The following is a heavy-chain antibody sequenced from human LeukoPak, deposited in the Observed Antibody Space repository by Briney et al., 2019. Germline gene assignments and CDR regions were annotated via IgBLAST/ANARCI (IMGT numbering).Heavy chain of an antibody. CDR3: ARDKAPGPYYFDY. CDR1: GYTFTSYG. Sequence: GASVKVSCKASGYTFTSYGISWVRQAPGGGLEWMGWISGYNGNTNYAQKFQGRVAMTTDTSTRTAYMELRSLGSDDTAVYYCARDKAPGPYYFDYWGQGTLVTVSS. D-gene: IGHD2-2*01. CDR2: ISGYNGNT. J-gene: IGHJ4*02. V-gene: IGHV1-18*01.